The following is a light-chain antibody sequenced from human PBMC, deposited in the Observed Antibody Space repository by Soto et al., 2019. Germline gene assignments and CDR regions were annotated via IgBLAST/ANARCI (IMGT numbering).Light chain of an antibody. CDR3: CSFAGSHTWV. Sequence: QSVLTQPASVSGSPGQSITISCTGTNSDIGNYNFVSWYQQHPGKAPKLMISEVNKRPSGVSNRFSGSKSANTASLTISGLQTEDEADYYCCSFAGSHTWVFGGGTKPPS. V-gene: IGLV2-23*02. J-gene: IGLJ3*02. CDR2: EVN. CDR1: NSDIGNYNF.